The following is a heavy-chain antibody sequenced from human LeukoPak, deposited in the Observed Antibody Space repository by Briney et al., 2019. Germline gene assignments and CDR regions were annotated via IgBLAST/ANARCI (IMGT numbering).Heavy chain of an antibody. V-gene: IGHV3-7*01. Sequence: GGSLRLSCAASGFTFTRYWMTWVRQASGKGLEWVANIKQDGSEKYYVDSVKGRFTISRDNAKNSLYLQMNSLRAEDTAVYYCAKDLLGQWPTVFDYWGQGTLVTVSS. CDR3: AKDLLGQWPTVFDY. D-gene: IGHD6-19*01. J-gene: IGHJ4*02. CDR1: GFTFTRYW. CDR2: IKQDGSEK.